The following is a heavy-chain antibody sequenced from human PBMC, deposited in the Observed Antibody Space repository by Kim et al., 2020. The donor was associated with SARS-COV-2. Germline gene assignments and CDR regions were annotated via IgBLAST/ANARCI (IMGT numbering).Heavy chain of an antibody. D-gene: IGHD6-19*01. Sequence: PPLTRRVTISVDASKIQFSLKLSSVTAADTAVYYCARHRALGSGWPFDYWGQGTLVTVSS. CDR3: ARHRALGSGWPFDY. J-gene: IGHJ4*02. V-gene: IGHV4-59*08.